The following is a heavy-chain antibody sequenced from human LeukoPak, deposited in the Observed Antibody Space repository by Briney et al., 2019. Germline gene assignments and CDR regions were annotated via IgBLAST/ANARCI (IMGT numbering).Heavy chain of an antibody. CDR2: ISGSGGST. Sequence: AGGSLRLSCAAPGFTFSSYAMSWVRQAPGKGLEWVSAISGSGGSTYYADSVKGRFTISRDNSKNTLYLQMNSLRAEDTAVYYCAKHSSGGTSNWFDPWGQGTLVTVSS. J-gene: IGHJ5*02. CDR1: GFTFSSYA. D-gene: IGHD2-15*01. V-gene: IGHV3-23*01. CDR3: AKHSSGGTSNWFDP.